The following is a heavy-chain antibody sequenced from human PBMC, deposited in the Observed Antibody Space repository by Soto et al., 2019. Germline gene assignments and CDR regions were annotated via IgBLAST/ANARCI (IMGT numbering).Heavy chain of an antibody. D-gene: IGHD2-15*01. CDR3: ARVMVYCSGGSCPTGYNWFDP. CDR2: IYYSGST. J-gene: IGHJ5*02. V-gene: IGHV4-59*01. Sequence: SETLSLTCTVSGGSISSYYWSWIRQPPGKGLEWIGYIYYSGSTNYNPSLKSRVTISVDTSKNQFSLKLSSVTAADTTMYYCARVMVYCSGGSCPTGYNWFDPWGQGTLVTVSS. CDR1: GGSISSYY.